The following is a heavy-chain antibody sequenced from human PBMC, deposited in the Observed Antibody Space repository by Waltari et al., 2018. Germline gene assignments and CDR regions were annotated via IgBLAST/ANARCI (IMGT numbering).Heavy chain of an antibody. CDR1: GYSISSGYY. V-gene: IGHV4-38-2*01. CDR3: ARRATRRRDFDY. J-gene: IGHJ4*02. CDR2: IYHSGST. Sequence: QVQLQASGPGLVKPSATLSLTCAVSGYSISSGYYWGWIRQPPGKGLEWIGSIYHSGSTYYNPSLKSRVTISVDTSKNQFSLKLSSVTAADTAVYYCARRATRRRDFDYWGQGTLVTVSS.